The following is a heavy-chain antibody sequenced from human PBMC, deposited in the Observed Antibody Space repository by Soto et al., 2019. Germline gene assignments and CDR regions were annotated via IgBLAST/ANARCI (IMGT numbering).Heavy chain of an antibody. Sequence: SETLSLTCTVSGGSISSGGYYWSWIRQHPGKGLEWIGYIYYSGSTYYNPSLKSRVTISVDTSKNQFSLKLSSVTAADTAVYYCARDMVRGARSRDAFDIWRQGTMVTVSS. CDR3: ARDMVRGARSRDAFDI. CDR1: GGSISSGGYY. V-gene: IGHV4-31*03. D-gene: IGHD3-10*01. J-gene: IGHJ3*02. CDR2: IYYSGST.